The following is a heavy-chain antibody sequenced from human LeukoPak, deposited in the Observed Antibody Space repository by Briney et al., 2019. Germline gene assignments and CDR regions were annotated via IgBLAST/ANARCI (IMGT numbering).Heavy chain of an antibody. J-gene: IGHJ4*02. CDR3: AKEHCSGGSCYSHYFDY. CDR1: GFTFSSYA. CDR2: ISGSGDIT. D-gene: IGHD2-15*01. V-gene: IGHV3-23*01. Sequence: GGSLRLSCAASGFTFSSYAVSWVRQAPGKGLEWVSGISGSGDITYYADSVKGRLTISRDNSKNTLYLQMNSLRAEDTAVYYCAKEHCSGGSCYSHYFDYWGQGTLVTVSS.